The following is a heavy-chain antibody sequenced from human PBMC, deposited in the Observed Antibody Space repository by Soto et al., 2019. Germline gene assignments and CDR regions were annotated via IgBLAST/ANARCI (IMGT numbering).Heavy chain of an antibody. CDR1: GFSLSTSGAG. D-gene: IGHD3-16*01. Sequence: SGPTLVTPAQTLTLTCTFSGFSLSTSGAGVGWIRQPPGKALEWRALNYWDDDKRYSPTLKSRLTITKDTSKNQVVLTMTNMNPVDTATYYYAHKLKSLRDYYYIDVWGKGTTVTVSS. CDR3: AHKLKSLRDYYYIDV. CDR2: NYWDDDK. J-gene: IGHJ6*03. V-gene: IGHV2-5*02.